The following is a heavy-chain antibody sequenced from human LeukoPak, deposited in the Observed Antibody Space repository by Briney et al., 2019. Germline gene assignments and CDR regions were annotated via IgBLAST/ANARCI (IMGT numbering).Heavy chain of an antibody. D-gene: IGHD3-22*01. CDR2: ISGSGGST. V-gene: IGHV3-23*01. J-gene: IGHJ4*02. Sequence: GGSLRLSCAASGFTLSSYAMSGVRQAPGKGLEWVSAISGSGGSTYYADSVKGRFTISRDNYKNTLYLQMDSLRAEDTAVYYCARDSHDSSGYYDYWGQGTLVTVSS. CDR1: GFTLSSYA. CDR3: ARDSHDSSGYYDY.